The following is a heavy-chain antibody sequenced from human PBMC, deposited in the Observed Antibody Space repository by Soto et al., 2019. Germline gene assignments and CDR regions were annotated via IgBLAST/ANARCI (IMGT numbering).Heavy chain of an antibody. CDR2: VYFSGNT. CDR1: GGSLSSYY. J-gene: IGHJ5*02. V-gene: IGHV4-59*01. D-gene: IGHD6-25*01. CDR3: GSVRPSGYVLS. Sequence: ASETLSLTDTVSGGSLSSYYWTWIRQSPGKGLEWIGYVYFSGNTNYNPSLKSRVTISIDTSKNQFSLRLASVTAADTAFYYCGSVRPSGYVLSWGQGTLVTVSS.